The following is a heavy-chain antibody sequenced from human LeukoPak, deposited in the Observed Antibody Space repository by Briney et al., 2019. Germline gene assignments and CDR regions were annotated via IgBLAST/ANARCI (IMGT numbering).Heavy chain of an antibody. V-gene: IGHV3-74*01. CDR3: ARAPPNSPIDY. J-gene: IGHJ4*02. Sequence: GGSLRLSCAASGFTFSRYWMHWVRQGPGKGLVWVSRINNDESSTNYADSAKGRFTISRDNAKNTLYLQTNSLRAEDTALYYCARAPPNSPIDYWGQGTLVTVSS. D-gene: IGHD4-11*01. CDR1: GFTFSRYW. CDR2: INNDESST.